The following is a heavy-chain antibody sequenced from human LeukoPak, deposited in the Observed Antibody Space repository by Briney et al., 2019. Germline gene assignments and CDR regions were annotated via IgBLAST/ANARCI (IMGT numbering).Heavy chain of an antibody. CDR2: IRSSSTII. J-gene: IGHJ6*03. V-gene: IGHV3-21*01. Sequence: PGGSLRLSCAVSGLTLRRYSMHWVREARGKGGEGVASIRSSSTIIYCGDSVRGRYNIYRETDKNSLFLQMNSLRAEDTAIYYCARDYFDSSDYPQTYYYYYMDVWGKGTTVTVSS. CDR1: GLTLRRYS. D-gene: IGHD3-22*01. CDR3: ARDYFDSSDYPQTYYYYYMDV.